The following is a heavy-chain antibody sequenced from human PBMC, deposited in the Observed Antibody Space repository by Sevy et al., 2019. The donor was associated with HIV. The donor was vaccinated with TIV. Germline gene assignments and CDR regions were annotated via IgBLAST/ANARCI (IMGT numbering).Heavy chain of an antibody. CDR3: TRSGGYSDYGMDV. J-gene: IGHJ6*02. CDR1: GFTFITYD. V-gene: IGHV3-13*01. Sequence: GGSLRLSCAASGFTFITYDMHWVRHVTGKGVEWVSGVGPAGDTFYPGSVKGRFTISRENAKNSLYLQMNNLRAGDTAVYYCTRSGGYSDYGMDVWGQGTTVTVSS. CDR2: VGPAGDT. D-gene: IGHD5-12*01.